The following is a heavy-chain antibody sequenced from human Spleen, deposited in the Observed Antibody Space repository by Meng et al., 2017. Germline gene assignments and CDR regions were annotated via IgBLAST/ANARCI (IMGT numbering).Heavy chain of an antibody. J-gene: IGHJ6*02. CDR2: TYYRSKWYN. CDR1: GDSVSSNSAA. CDR3: ARNLSGGDLFGMDV. D-gene: IGHD2-21*02. Sequence: SQTLSLTSAISGDSVSSNSAAWDWIRQSPSRGRGWLGRTYYRSKWYNDYAVPVKSRITINPDTSKTQFSLQLNSVTPEDTAVYYCARNLSGGDLFGMDVWGQGTTVTVSS. V-gene: IGHV6-1*01.